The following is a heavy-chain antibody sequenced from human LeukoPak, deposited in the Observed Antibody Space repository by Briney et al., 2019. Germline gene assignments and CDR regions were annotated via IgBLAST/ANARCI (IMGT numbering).Heavy chain of an antibody. J-gene: IGHJ4*02. V-gene: IGHV4-61*02. CDR1: GGYISSGSYY. Sequence: SETLSLTCTVSGGYISSGSYYWSWIGQPAGKGLEWIGRIYTSGSTNYNPSLKSRVTISVDTSKNQFSLKLSSVTAADTAVYYCARGPWGSAPPLFDYWGQGTLVTVSS. CDR2: IYTSGST. D-gene: IGHD3-10*01. CDR3: ARGPWGSAPPLFDY.